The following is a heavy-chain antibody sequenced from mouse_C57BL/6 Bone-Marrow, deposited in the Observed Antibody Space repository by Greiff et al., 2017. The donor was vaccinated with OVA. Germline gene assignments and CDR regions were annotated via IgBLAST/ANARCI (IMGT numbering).Heavy chain of an antibody. CDR2: IYPRSGNT. CDR3: ARPHGSSYFDY. V-gene: IGHV1-81*01. J-gene: IGHJ2*01. Sequence: QVQLQQSGAELARPGASVKLSCKASGYTFTSYGISWVKQRTGQGLEWIGEIYPRSGNTYYNEKFKGKATLTADKSSSTAYMELRSLTSEDSAVYFCARPHGSSYFDYWGQGTTLTVSA. D-gene: IGHD1-1*01. CDR1: GYTFTSYG.